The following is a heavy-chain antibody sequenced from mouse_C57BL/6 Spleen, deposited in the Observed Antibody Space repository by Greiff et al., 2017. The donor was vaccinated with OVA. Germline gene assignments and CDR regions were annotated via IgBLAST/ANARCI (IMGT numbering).Heavy chain of an antibody. CDR3: ARHEYKANYSNPFDY. CDR1: GYTFTEYS. Sequence: QVQLQQSGAELVKPGASVKLSCKASGYTFTEYSIHWVKQRPGRGLAWIGWFYPGSGSIKYNEKFKDKATLTADKSSSTVYMELSSLTSADSAVYFCARHEYKANYSNPFDYWGQGTTLTVSS. D-gene: IGHD2-5*01. CDR2: FYPGSGSI. J-gene: IGHJ2*01. V-gene: IGHV1-62-2*01.